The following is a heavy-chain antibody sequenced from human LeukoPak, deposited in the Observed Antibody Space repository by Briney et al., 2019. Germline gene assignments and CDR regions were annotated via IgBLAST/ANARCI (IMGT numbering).Heavy chain of an antibody. CDR3: AREAQPQSITFGGVIVIPLDY. Sequence: ASVKVSCKASGYTFTSYGISWVRQAPGQGLEWMGWISAYNGNTNYAQKLQGRVTMTTDTSTSTAYMELRSLRSDDTAVYYCAREAQPQSITFGGVIVIPLDYGGQGTLVTVSS. CDR2: ISAYNGNT. D-gene: IGHD3-16*02. CDR1: GYTFTSYG. J-gene: IGHJ4*02. V-gene: IGHV1-18*01.